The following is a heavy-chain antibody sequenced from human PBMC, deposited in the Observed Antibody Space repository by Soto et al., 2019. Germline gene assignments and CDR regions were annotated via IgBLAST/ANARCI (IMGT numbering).Heavy chain of an antibody. V-gene: IGHV3-23*01. J-gene: IGHJ4*02. Sequence: EVQMLESGGGLVQAGGSLRLSSAASGFSFSSYALNWVRQAPGKGLEWVSTISGRGGRAYYADSVKGRFTISRDNSKNALYLQLDSLRAEDTAVYYCAKDRSQGAVAGTSDFDYWGQGTLVTVSS. CDR3: AKDRSQGAVAGTSDFDY. CDR2: ISGRGGRA. D-gene: IGHD6-19*01. CDR1: GFSFSSYA.